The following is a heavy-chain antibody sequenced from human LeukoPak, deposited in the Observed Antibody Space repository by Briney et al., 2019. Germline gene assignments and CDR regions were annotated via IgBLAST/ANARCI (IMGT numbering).Heavy chain of an antibody. J-gene: IGHJ3*02. CDR2: ISYDGSNK. V-gene: IGHV3-30-3*01. CDR3: ARDRAGGSPRGAFDI. Sequence: GGSLRLSCAASGFTFSSYAMHWVRQAPGKGLEWVAVISYDGSNKYYADSVKGRFTISRDNSKNTLYLQMNSLRAEDTAVYYCARDRAGGSPRGAFDIWGQGTMVTVSS. CDR1: GFTFSSYA. D-gene: IGHD2-15*01.